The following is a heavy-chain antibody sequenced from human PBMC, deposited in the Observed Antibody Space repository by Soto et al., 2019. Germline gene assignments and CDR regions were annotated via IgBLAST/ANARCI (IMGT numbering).Heavy chain of an antibody. CDR1: GFTFSSYA. CDR2: ISGSGGST. CDR3: ARRGSGSYYDY. V-gene: IGHV3-23*01. Sequence: EVQLLESGGGLVQPGGSLRLSCAASGFTFSSYAMRWVRQAPGKGLEWVSAISGSGGSTYYADSVKGRFTISRDNSKNSLYLQMNSMRAEDTAVYYCARRGSGSYYDYWGQGTLVTVSS. D-gene: IGHD1-26*01. J-gene: IGHJ4*02.